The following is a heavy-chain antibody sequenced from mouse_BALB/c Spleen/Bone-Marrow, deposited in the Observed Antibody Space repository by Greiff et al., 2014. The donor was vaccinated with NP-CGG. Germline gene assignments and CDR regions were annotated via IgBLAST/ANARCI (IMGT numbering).Heavy chain of an antibody. V-gene: IGHV1-18*01. CDR2: INSNNGGN. J-gene: IGHJ4*01. Sequence: EVKLMESGPELVKPGASVKISCKTSGYTFTEYTMHWVKQSHGKSLEWIGGINSNNGGNSYNQKFKGKVTLTVDKSSSTAYMELRSLTFEDSAVYYCARSKGIRGAMDYWGQGTSVTVSS. CDR1: GYTFTEYT. CDR3: ARSKGIRGAMDY.